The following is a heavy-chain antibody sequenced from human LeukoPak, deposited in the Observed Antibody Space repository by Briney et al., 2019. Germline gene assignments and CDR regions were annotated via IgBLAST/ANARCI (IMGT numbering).Heavy chain of an antibody. Sequence: GGSLRLSCEASGFTFSGSDIHWVRQASGKGLEWVGRITTKASNYATAYGASVKGRFTISRDDSENTAYLQMNSLKTEDTAVYYCATYRSGHYWGQGTLVTVSS. D-gene: IGHD6-19*01. CDR1: GFTFSGSD. CDR3: ATYRSGHY. CDR2: ITTKASNYAT. V-gene: IGHV3-73*01. J-gene: IGHJ4*02.